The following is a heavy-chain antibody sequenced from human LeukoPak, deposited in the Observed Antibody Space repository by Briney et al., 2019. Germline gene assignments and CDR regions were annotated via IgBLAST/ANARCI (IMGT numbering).Heavy chain of an antibody. CDR3: ARQRDYDILTGYLYGMDA. J-gene: IGHJ6*02. V-gene: IGHV4-59*08. CDR2: IYYSGST. CDR1: GGSISSYY. D-gene: IGHD3-9*01. Sequence: SETLSLTCTVSGGSISSYYWSWIRQPPGKGLEWIGYIYYSGSTNYNPSLKSRVTISVDTSKNQFSLKLSSVTAADTAVYYCARQRDYDILTGYLYGMDAWGQGTTVTVSS.